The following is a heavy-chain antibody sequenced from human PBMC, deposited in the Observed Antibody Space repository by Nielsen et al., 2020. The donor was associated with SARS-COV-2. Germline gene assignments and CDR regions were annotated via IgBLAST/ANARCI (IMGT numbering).Heavy chain of an antibody. CDR2: INPNSGGT. J-gene: IGHJ4*02. V-gene: IGHV1-2*06. CDR1: GYTFTGYY. D-gene: IGHD4-23*01. CDR3: ARDEVHDYSGTYYFDY. Sequence: ASVKVSCKASGYTFTGYYMHWVRQAPGQGLEWMGRINPNSGGTNYAQKFQGRVTMTRDTSTSTVYMELSSLRSEDTAVYYCARDEVHDYSGTYYFDYWGQGTLVTVSS.